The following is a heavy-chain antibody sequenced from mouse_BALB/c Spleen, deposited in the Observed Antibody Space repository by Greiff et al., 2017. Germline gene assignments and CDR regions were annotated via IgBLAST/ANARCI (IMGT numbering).Heavy chain of an antibody. Sequence: VQLKQSGPELVKPGASVKVSCKASGYAFTSYNMYWVKQSHGKSLEWIGYIDPYNGGICYNQKFKGKATLTVDKSSSTAYMHRNSLTSEDSAVYYGVLRLRSYWGQGTLVTVSA. J-gene: IGHJ3*01. CDR3: VLRLRSY. CDR2: IDPYNGGI. V-gene: IGHV1S135*01. D-gene: IGHD1-2*01. CDR1: GYAFTSYN.